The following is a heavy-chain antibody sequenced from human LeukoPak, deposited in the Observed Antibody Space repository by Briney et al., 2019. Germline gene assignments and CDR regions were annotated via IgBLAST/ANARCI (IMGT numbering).Heavy chain of an antibody. CDR3: ARWTHTVTLFDY. D-gene: IGHD4-17*01. CDR1: GGSISSYY. Sequence: SETLSLTCTVSGGSISSYYWSWIRQPPGKGLGWIGYIYHSGSTYYNPSLKSQVTISVDTSKNQFSLKLSSVTAADTAVYYCARWTHTVTLFDYWGQGTLVTVSS. CDR2: IYHSGST. V-gene: IGHV4-4*09. J-gene: IGHJ4*02.